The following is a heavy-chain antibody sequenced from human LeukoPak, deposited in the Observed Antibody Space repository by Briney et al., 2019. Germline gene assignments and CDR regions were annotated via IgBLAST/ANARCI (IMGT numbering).Heavy chain of an antibody. J-gene: IGHJ4*02. Sequence: ASVKVSCKASGYTFTSYYMHWVRQAPGQGLEWMGIINPSGGSTSYAQKFQGRVTMTRDTSTSTVYMELSSLRSEDTAVYYCVRDQPEYNFDYWGQGTLVTVSS. CDR2: INPSGGST. D-gene: IGHD1-14*01. V-gene: IGHV1-46*01. CDR1: GYTFTSYY. CDR3: VRDQPEYNFDY.